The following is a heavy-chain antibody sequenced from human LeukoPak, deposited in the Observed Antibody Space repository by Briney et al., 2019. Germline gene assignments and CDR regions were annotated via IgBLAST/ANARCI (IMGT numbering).Heavy chain of an antibody. D-gene: IGHD3-16*02. V-gene: IGHV3-23*01. J-gene: IGHJ4*02. CDR3: AKGLVTWDY. Sequence: GGSLRLSCAASGFTFSSYAMSWVRQAPGKGLEWVSGLSGSDGSTYYADSVKGRFTISRDNSKNTLLLQMNNLGAEDTAVYYCAKGLVTWDYWGQGTLVTVSS. CDR1: GFTFSSYA. CDR2: LSGSDGST.